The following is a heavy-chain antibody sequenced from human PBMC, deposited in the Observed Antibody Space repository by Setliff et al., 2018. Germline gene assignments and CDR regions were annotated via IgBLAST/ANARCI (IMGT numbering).Heavy chain of an antibody. Sequence: SETLSLTCAVSGGSIGSSNWWSWVRQPPGKGLEWIGEIYHSGSTNYNPSLKSRVTISVDTSKDQFSLKLISMTAADTAVYYCARGRNVAARLLDSWGQGTLVTVSS. CDR3: ARGRNVAARLLDS. J-gene: IGHJ4*02. V-gene: IGHV4-4*02. D-gene: IGHD6-6*01. CDR2: IYHSGST. CDR1: GGSIGSSNW.